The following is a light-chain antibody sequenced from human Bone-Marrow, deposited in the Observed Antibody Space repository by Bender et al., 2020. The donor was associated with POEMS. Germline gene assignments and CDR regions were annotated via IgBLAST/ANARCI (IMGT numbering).Light chain of an antibody. CDR2: NDN. CDR3: ATWDDNLDGPV. J-gene: IGLJ1*01. CDR1: SSNIGTNP. V-gene: IGLV1-44*01. Sequence: QSVLTQPPSASGTPGQRVTISCSGSSSNIGTNPVNWYQQLPGTAPKLLIYNDNDRPSGVPDRFSGSKSGTSASLAISGLQSEDDGDYYCATWDDNLDGPVFGTGTKVNVL.